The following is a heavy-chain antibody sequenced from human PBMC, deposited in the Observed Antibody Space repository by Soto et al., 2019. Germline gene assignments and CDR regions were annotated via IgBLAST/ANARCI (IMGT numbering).Heavy chain of an antibody. CDR3: ARAREGGYGGYDAPLDY. D-gene: IGHD5-12*01. CDR1: GYTFSTYW. J-gene: IGHJ4*02. CDR2: IYPGHSET. Sequence: VQLVQSGAEVKKPVESLKMSCKVSGYTFSTYWIAWVRQMPGKGLEWMGSIYPGHSETRYNPSFQGQVTISADESVRKASLPRTSLNASDTGLYYCARAREGGYGGYDAPLDYWGQGNPVTLAS. V-gene: IGHV5-51*01.